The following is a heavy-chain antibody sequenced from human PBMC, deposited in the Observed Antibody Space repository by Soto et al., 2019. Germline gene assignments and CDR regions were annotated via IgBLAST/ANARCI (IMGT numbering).Heavy chain of an antibody. CDR1: GFTFSEHY. CDR2: ISSGGSHT. J-gene: IGHJ5*02. CDR3: ARVRGGGTDL. Sequence: SLRLSCAASGFTFSEHYMSWIRQAPGKGLEWVAYISSGGSHTDYADSVRGRFTSSRDNTKSSLYLQMNSLRDEDTAVYFCARVRGGGTDLLGPGTLVTV. V-gene: IGHV3-11*06. D-gene: IGHD3-16*01.